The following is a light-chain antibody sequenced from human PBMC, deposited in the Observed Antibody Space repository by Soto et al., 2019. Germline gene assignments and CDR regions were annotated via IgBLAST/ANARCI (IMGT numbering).Light chain of an antibody. CDR1: SGHSSYA. Sequence: QPVLTQSPSASASLGDSVKLTCTRSSGHSSYAIAWHQQQPERGPRYLMKLNSDGRHSKGDGIPDRFSGSSSGAERYLTISSLQSEDEADYYFQTWGTGIYVVFGGGTQLTVL. CDR3: QTWGTGIYVV. V-gene: IGLV4-69*01. CDR2: LNSDGRH. J-gene: IGLJ2*01.